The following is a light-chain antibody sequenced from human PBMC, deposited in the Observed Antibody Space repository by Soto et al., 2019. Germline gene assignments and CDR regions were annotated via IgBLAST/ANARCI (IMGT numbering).Light chain of an antibody. CDR3: AKWDDSLRAYV. CDR2: RND. V-gene: IGLV1-47*01. J-gene: IGLJ1*01. CDR1: NSRSGSNY. Sequence: SALPQPPSSSGTPGQRVTISCSTSNSRSGSNYVYWYQQLPGAAPKLLIYRNDQRPSGVPDRFSGSKSGTSASLAISGLRSEDEGDYFCAKWDDSLRAYVFGSGTKVTVL.